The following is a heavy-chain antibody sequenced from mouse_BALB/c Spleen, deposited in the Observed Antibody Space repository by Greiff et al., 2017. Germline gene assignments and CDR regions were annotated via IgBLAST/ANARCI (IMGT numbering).Heavy chain of an antibody. J-gene: IGHJ3*01. Sequence: EVMLVESGGGLVKPGGSLKLSCAASGFTFSDYYMYWVRQTPEKRLEWVATISDGGSYTYYPDSVKGRFTISRDNAKNNLYLQMSSLKSEDTAMYYGARGEGAYWGQGTLVTVSA. CDR2: ISDGGSYT. V-gene: IGHV5-4*02. CDR1: GFTFSDYY. CDR3: ARGEGAY.